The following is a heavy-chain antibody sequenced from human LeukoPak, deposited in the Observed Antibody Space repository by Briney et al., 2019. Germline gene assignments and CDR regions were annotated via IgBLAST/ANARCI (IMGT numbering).Heavy chain of an antibody. CDR1: GYSISSGYY. D-gene: IGHD2-2*02. Sequence: SETLSLTCTVSGYSISSGYYWGWIRPPPGKGLEWIGIIYHSGSTYYNPSLKSRVTISVATSKNQFSLKLSSVTAADTAVYYCARVEVFLPAAIDVMTRYYFDYWGQGTLVTVSS. J-gene: IGHJ4*02. CDR3: ARVEVFLPAAIDVMTRYYFDY. CDR2: IYHSGST. V-gene: IGHV4-38-2*02.